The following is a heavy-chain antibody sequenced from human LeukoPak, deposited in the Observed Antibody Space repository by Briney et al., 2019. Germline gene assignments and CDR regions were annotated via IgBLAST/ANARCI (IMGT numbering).Heavy chain of an antibody. D-gene: IGHD2-8*01. CDR2: IYSGGST. J-gene: IGHJ3*02. V-gene: IGHV3-66*02. CDR3: ARSRVFDAFDI. Sequence: GGSLRLSCAASGFTVSSNYMSWVRQAPGKGLEWVSVIYSGGSTYYADSVKGRFTISRDNSKNTLYLQMNSLRAEDTAVYYCARSRVFDAFDIWGQGTMVTVSS. CDR1: GFTVSSNY.